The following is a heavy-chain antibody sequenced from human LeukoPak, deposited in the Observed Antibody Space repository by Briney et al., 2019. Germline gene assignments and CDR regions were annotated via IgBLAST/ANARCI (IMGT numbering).Heavy chain of an antibody. J-gene: IGHJ3*01. CDR2: IYSNEHT. CDR1: GDSITSFD. CDR3: ARDRGIGIVESRVAFDL. D-gene: IGHD3-22*01. Sequence: SETLSLTCSVSGDSITSFDWSWVRQPAGKGLEWIGRIYSNEHTYSNPSLRGRVTISVDKSRNLVSLRLSSVAAADTGVYYCARDRGIGIVESRVAFDLWGQGTMVTASS. V-gene: IGHV4-4*07.